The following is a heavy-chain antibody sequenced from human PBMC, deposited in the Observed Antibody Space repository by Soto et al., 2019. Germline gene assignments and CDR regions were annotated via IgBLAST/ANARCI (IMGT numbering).Heavy chain of an antibody. CDR2: ISGSGGST. CDR3: ARKTDSIPSGGDV. V-gene: IGHV3-23*01. D-gene: IGHD3-10*01. J-gene: IGHJ6*04. CDR1: GFTFSSYA. Sequence: GGSLRLSCAASGFTFSSYAMSWVRQAPWKGLEWVSAISGSGGSTYYADSVKGRFTISRHTSQNTLYLQMNSLRAEDTAVYYCARKTDSIPSGGDVWAKGTAVTVSS.